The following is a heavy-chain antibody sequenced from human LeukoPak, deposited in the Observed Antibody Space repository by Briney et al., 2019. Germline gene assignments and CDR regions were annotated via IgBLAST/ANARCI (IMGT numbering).Heavy chain of an antibody. V-gene: IGHV3-23*01. CDR2: ISGSGRDT. D-gene: IGHD3-3*02. Sequence: GGSLRLSCAASGFNFSSYGMTWVRQAPGKGLEWVSIISGSGRDTYYADSVKGRFTISRDKSKNTLYLQMNSLRAEDTAVYYCAKGQISRSDRFDYWGQGTLVTVSS. CDR3: AKGQISRSDRFDY. CDR1: GFNFSSYG. J-gene: IGHJ4*02.